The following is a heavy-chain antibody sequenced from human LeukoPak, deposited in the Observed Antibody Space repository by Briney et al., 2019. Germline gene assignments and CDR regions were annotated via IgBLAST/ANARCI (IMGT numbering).Heavy chain of an antibody. J-gene: IGHJ4*02. CDR2: ISAYNGNT. CDR3: ARVQYYDFWSGSDY. D-gene: IGHD3-3*01. CDR1: GYTFTSYG. V-gene: IGHV1-18*01. Sequence: ASVKVSCKASGYTFTSYGISWVRQAPGQGLEWMGWISAYNGNTNYAQKLQGRVTMTTDTSTSTAYMELWSLRSDDTAVYYCARVQYYDFWSGSDYWGQGTLVTVSS.